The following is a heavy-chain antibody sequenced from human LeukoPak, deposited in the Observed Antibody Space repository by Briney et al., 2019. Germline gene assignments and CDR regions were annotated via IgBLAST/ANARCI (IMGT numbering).Heavy chain of an antibody. V-gene: IGHV4-34*01. CDR1: GGSFSGYY. D-gene: IGHD3-3*01. Sequence: SETLSLTCAVYGGSFSGYYWSWIRQPPGKGLEWIGEINHSGSTNYNPSLKSRVTISVDTSKNQFSLKLSSVTAADTAAYYCARVKQTYYDFWSGPYYYYYYMDVWGKGTTVTVSS. CDR2: INHSGST. CDR3: ARVKQTYYDFWSGPYYYYYYMDV. J-gene: IGHJ6*03.